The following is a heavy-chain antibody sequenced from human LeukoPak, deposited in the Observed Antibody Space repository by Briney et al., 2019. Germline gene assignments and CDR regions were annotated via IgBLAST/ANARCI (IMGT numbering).Heavy chain of an antibody. D-gene: IGHD7-27*01. CDR3: ARADQNWGSFDY. J-gene: IGHJ4*02. V-gene: IGHV4-34*01. Sequence: SEALSLTCAVYGGSFSGYYWSWIRQPPGKGLEWIGEINHSGSTNYNPSLKSRVTISVDTSKNQFSLKLSSVTAADTAVYYCARADQNWGSFDYWGQGTLVTVSS. CDR2: INHSGST. CDR1: GGSFSGYY.